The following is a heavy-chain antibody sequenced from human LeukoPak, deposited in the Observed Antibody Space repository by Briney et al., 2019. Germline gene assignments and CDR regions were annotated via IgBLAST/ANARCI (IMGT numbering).Heavy chain of an antibody. CDR3: ARRAGAYSHPYDY. D-gene: IGHD4/OR15-4a*01. CDR1: GFAVSSNY. V-gene: IGHV3-53*01. J-gene: IGHJ4*02. CDR2: IYSGGST. Sequence: GGSLRLPCAASGFAVSSNYMSWVRQAPGKGLEWVAVIYSGGSTNYADSVKGRFTISRDNSKNTLYLQVNSLRAEDTAVYYCARRAGAYSHPYDYWGQGTLVTVSS.